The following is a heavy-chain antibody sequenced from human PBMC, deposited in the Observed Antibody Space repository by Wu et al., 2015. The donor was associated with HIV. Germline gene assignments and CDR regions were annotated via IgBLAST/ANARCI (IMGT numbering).Heavy chain of an antibody. D-gene: IGHD3-10*01. V-gene: IGHV1-69*05. Sequence: QVQLVQSGAEIKKPGSSVKVSCKASRDTFKRFAIAWVRQAPGQGLEWMGGIIPIVGTAHYAQKFQGRVTMTRDTSISTAYIELSGLTSDDTAVYYCTRDELFRVDDAFDMWGQGTLVTVSS. CDR1: RDTFKRFA. CDR3: TRDELFRVDDAFDM. J-gene: IGHJ3*02. CDR2: IIPIVGTA.